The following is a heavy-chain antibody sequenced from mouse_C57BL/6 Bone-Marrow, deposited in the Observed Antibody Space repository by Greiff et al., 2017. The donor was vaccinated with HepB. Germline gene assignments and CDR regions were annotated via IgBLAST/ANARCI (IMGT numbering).Heavy chain of an antibody. J-gene: IGHJ4*01. CDR2: IYPGDGDT. CDR1: GYAFSSSW. D-gene: IGHD2-4*01. CDR3: ARTSIYYDYDRSYYYAMDY. V-gene: IGHV1-82*01. Sequence: QVQLQQSGPELVKPGASVKISCKASGYAFSSSWMNWVKQRPGKGLEWIGRIYPGDGDTNYNGKFKGKATLTADKSSSTAYMQLSSLTSEDSAVYFCARTSIYYDYDRSYYYAMDYWGQGTSVTVSS.